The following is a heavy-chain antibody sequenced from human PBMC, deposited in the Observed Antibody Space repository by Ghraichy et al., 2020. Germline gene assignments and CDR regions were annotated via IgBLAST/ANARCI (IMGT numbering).Heavy chain of an antibody. CDR2: INHSGST. J-gene: IGHJ4*02. D-gene: IGHD6-13*01. CDR1: GGSFSGYY. Sequence: SQTLSLTCAVYGGSFSGYYWSWIRQPPGKGLEWIGEINHSGSTNYNPSLKSRVTISVDTSKNQFSLKLSSVTAADTAVYYCARVAPIAAAGRTIDYWGQGTLVTVSS. CDR3: ARVAPIAAAGRTIDY. V-gene: IGHV4-34*01.